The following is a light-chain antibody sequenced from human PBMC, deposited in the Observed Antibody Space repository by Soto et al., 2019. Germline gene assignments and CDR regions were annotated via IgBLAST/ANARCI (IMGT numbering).Light chain of an antibody. CDR3: QQRYNWPRT. CDR2: DVS. J-gene: IGKJ1*01. Sequence: SFFTQSSTHLFFSSGIRANLFLRASQNISNYLIWYQQKPGQAPRLLIYDVSNRATGIPARFSGSGSGTDFTLTISSLEPEDFAVYYCQQRYNWPRTFGQGTKVDIK. V-gene: IGKV3-11*01. CDR1: QNISNY.